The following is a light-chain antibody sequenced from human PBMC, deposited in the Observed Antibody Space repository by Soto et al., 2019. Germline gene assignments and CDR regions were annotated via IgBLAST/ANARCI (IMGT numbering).Light chain of an antibody. Sequence: EIVMTQSPGTLSLSPGERATLSCRAIESVVSNYLAWYQLKPGQAPRLLIYDASSRATGIPDRFSGSGSGTDFTLTISSLQAEDVAVYYCQQYYSDPPGTFGQGTKVDIK. CDR1: ESVVSNY. CDR3: QQYYSDPPGT. J-gene: IGKJ1*01. CDR2: DAS. V-gene: IGKV3-20*01.